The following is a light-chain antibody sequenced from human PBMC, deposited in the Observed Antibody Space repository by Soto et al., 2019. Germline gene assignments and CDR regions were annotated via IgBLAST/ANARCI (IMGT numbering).Light chain of an antibody. V-gene: IGLV1-44*01. CDR2: FNN. CDR3: AAWDDSLNGWV. CDR1: SSNIGSNT. Sequence: QSVLTQPPSASGTPGQRVTISCSGSSSNIGSNTVSWYQQLPGTAPKLLIYFNNQRPSGVPARFSGSKSGTSASLAISGLQSEDEADYYCAAWDDSLNGWVFGGGTKLTVL. J-gene: IGLJ3*02.